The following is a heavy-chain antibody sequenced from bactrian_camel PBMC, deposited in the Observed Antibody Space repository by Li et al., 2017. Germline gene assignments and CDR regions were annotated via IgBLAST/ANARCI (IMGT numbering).Heavy chain of an antibody. CDR1: GSTGGRKL. J-gene: IGHJ4*01. V-gene: IGHV3-3*01. Sequence: VESGGGSVQAGGSLTLSCLVASGSTGGRKLMAWFRQTPGNEREGVAATSTVGNGHYADSVKGRFNTSRDKDKNTLYLQMNNLRPEDTAMYYCAADTSAGCYGDIERLSAHIGQGTQVTVS. CDR2: TSTVGNG. D-gene: IGHD3*01.